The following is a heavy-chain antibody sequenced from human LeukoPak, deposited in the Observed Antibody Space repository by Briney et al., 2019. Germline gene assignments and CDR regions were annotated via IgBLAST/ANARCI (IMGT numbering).Heavy chain of an antibody. J-gene: IGHJ4*02. CDR2: ISGSGGST. D-gene: IGHD4-17*01. Sequence: GGSLRLSCAASGFTFSSYAMSWVRQAPGKGLEWVSAISGSGGSTYYADSVKGRFTISRDNPKNTLYLQMNSLRAEDTAVYYCAIASNTVTTKDYWGQGTLVTVSS. CDR1: GFTFSSYA. V-gene: IGHV3-23*01. CDR3: AIASNTVTTKDY.